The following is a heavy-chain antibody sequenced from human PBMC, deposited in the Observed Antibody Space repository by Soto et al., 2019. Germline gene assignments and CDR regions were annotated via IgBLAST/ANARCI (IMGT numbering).Heavy chain of an antibody. V-gene: IGHV4-30-2*01. J-gene: IGHJ6*02. Sequence: SETLSLTCAVSGGSISSGGYSWSWIRQPPGKGLEWIGYIYHSGSTYYNPSLKSRVTISVDRSKNQFSLKLSSVTAADTAVYYCARVEVPPANYYYGMDVWGQGTTVTVSS. CDR2: IYHSGST. CDR1: GGSISSGGYS. CDR3: ARVEVPPANYYYGMDV. D-gene: IGHD3-3*01.